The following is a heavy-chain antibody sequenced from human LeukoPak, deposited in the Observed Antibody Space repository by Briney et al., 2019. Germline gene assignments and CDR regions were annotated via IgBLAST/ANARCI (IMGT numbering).Heavy chain of an antibody. CDR1: GFTFVDYA. V-gene: IGHV3-49*04. CDR2: IRSKAYGGTT. Sequence: GGSLSLSCTASGFTFVDYAMSWVRQAPGKGLEWVGFIRSKAYGGTTEYAASVKGRFTISRDDSKSIAYLQMNSLKTEDTAVYYCTRPDYSSKAPVYYWGQGCLVTLSS. D-gene: IGHD6-13*01. CDR3: TRPDYSSKAPVYY. J-gene: IGHJ4*02.